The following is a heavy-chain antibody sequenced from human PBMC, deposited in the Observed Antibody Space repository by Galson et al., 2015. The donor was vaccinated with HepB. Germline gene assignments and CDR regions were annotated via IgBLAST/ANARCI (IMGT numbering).Heavy chain of an antibody. D-gene: IGHD1-26*01. CDR1: GFTLSDHY. Sequence: SLRLSCAASGFTLSDHYMDWVRQAPGKGLERVGRARNKANNYATEYAASVKGRFSISRDDSKNLVYLEMNSLQTDDTAVYYCARDNRASWSPAAGAFDLWGQGTVVTVSS. CDR2: ARNKANNYAT. CDR3: ARDNRASWSPAAGAFDL. V-gene: IGHV3-72*01. J-gene: IGHJ3*01.